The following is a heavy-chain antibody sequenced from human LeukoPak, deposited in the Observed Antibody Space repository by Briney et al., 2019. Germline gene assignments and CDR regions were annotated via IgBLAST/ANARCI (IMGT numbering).Heavy chain of an antibody. D-gene: IGHD1-26*01. CDR2: ISYDGSNK. CDR3: ARSNSGSYFSTWFDP. CDR1: GFTFSSYA. Sequence: GGSLRLSCAASGFTFSSYAMHWVRQAPGKGLEWVAVISYDGSNKYYADSVKGRFTISRDNSKNTLYLQMNSLRAEDTAVYYCARSNSGSYFSTWFDPWGQGTLVTASS. V-gene: IGHV3-30-3*01. J-gene: IGHJ5*02.